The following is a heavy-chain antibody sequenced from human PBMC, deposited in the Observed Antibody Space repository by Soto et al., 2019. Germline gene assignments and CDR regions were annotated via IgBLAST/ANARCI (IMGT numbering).Heavy chain of an antibody. J-gene: IGHJ4*01. D-gene: IGHD3-9*01. CDR3: AIQILSDDYNPYLFDY. Sequence: SETLSLTCTVSGGSISSSSYYWGWIRQPPGKGLEWIGSIYYSGSTYYNPSLKSRVTISVDTSKNQFSLKLSSVTAADTAVYYCAIQILSDDYNPYLFDYSGQGTLVTGS. CDR2: IYYSGST. V-gene: IGHV4-39*01. CDR1: GGSISSSSYY.